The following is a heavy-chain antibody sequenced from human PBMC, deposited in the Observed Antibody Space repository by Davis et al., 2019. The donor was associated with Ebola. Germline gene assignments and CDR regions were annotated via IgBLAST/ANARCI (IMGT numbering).Heavy chain of an antibody. CDR1: GFTVSSNY. V-gene: IGHV3-53*01. D-gene: IGHD3-3*01. Sequence: GESLKISCAASGFTVSSNYMSWVRQAPGKGLEWVSVIYSGGGTYYADSVKGRFTISRDNSKNTVYLQMNSLGVEDTAVYFCTGAVWSGYSRGAFDIWGQGTMVTVSS. J-gene: IGHJ3*02. CDR2: IYSGGGT. CDR3: TGAVWSGYSRGAFDI.